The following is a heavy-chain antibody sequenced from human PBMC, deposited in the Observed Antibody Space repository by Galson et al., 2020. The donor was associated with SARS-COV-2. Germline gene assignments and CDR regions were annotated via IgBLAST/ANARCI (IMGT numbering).Heavy chain of an antibody. J-gene: IGHJ4*02. V-gene: IGHV4-61*02. Sequence: SETLSLTCAVSGGSISVTDYYWSWIRQPAGKGLEWIGRIHSSGSTNYNPSLKSRVAISVYTSKNQFSLKLTSVTAADPAVYFCAAGPVAGTGEWGQGTLVTVSS. CDR1: GGSISVTDYY. D-gene: IGHD6-19*01. CDR2: IHSSGST. CDR3: AAGPVAGTGE.